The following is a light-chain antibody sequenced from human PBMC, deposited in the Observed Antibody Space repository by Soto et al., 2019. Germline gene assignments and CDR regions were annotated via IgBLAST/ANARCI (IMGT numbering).Light chain of an antibody. J-gene: IGLJ3*02. CDR1: SSDVGSYNL. CDR2: EGS. V-gene: IGLV2-23*01. Sequence: QTASVSGSPGQSITISCTGTSSDVGSYNLVSWYQQHPGKAPKLMIYEGSKRPSGVSNRFSGSKSGNTASLTISGLQAEDEADYYCCSYAGSSTWVFGGGTKLTVL. CDR3: CSYAGSSTWV.